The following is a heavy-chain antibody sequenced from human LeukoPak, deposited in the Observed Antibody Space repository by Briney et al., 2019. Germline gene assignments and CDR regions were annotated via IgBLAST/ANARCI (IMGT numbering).Heavy chain of an antibody. Sequence: GSLRLSCAASGFTFSTHDVNWIRQPPGKGLEWIGSIYCSGSTYYNPSLKSRVTISVDTSKNQFSLKLSSVTAADTAVYYCARVSDLKYCRSINCYYYYGMDVWGQGTTVTVSS. CDR2: IYCSGST. CDR1: GFTFSTHDV. D-gene: IGHD2-2*01. CDR3: ARVSDLKYCRSINCYYYYGMDV. V-gene: IGHV4-39*07. J-gene: IGHJ6*02.